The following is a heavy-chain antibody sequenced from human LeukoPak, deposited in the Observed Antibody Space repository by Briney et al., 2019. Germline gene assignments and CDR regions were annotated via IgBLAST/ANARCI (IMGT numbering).Heavy chain of an antibody. D-gene: IGHD3-22*01. J-gene: IGHJ4*02. V-gene: IGHV1-18*01. CDR1: GYAFTSYG. CDR3: ARGYYDSSGYFDY. Sequence: ASVQFSCQASGYAFTSYGISWVRPAPGHGLEWMGWISAYNGNTNYAQKLQGRVTMSTDPSPSTGYMELRSLRSDDTAVYYCARGYYDSSGYFDYWGQGTLVTVSS. CDR2: ISAYNGNT.